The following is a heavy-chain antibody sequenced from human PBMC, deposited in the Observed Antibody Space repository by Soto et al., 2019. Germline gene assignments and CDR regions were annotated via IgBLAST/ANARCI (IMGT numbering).Heavy chain of an antibody. CDR2: IDYRGST. V-gene: IGHV4-39*01. CDR3: ARSTGGYSYGFGWFDP. D-gene: IGHD5-18*01. J-gene: IGHJ5*02. CDR1: GGSISSSAYY. Sequence: QLQLQESGPGLVKPSETVSLTCTVSGGSISSSAYYWGWIRQPPGKGLEWIGSIDYRGSTYYNASLKSRVTISVDTPKTQFSLELSSVTAADTAVYYCARSTGGYSYGFGWFDPWGQGTLVTVSS.